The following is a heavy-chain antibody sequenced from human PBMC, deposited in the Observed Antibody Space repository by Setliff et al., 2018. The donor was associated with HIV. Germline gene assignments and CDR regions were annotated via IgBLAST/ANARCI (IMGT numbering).Heavy chain of an antibody. CDR2: INQDGSER. Sequence: PSETLSLTCSVSGGSITTTDYYWTWIRQSPGKGLEWVANINQDGSERHYVDSVKGRFTISRDNAKNSLFLQVNSLRAEDTAVYYCARVVATSDYWGQGTLVTVSS. D-gene: IGHD5-12*01. CDR3: ARVVATSDY. CDR1: GGSITTTDYY. V-gene: IGHV3-7*01. J-gene: IGHJ4*02.